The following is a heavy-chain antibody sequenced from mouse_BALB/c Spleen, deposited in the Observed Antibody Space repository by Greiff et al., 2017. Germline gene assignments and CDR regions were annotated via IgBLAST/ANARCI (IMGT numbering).Heavy chain of an antibody. J-gene: IGHJ3*01. D-gene: IGHD1-2*01. V-gene: IGHV1-54*01. CDR2: INPGSGGT. Sequence: QVQLKESGAELVRPGTSVKVSCKASGYAFTNYLIEWVKQRPGQGLEWIGVINPGSGGTNYNEKFKGKATLTADKSSSTAYMQLSSLTSDDSAVFFCARLYSSSAYWGQGTLVTVSA. CDR1: GYAFTNYL. CDR3: ARLYSSSAY.